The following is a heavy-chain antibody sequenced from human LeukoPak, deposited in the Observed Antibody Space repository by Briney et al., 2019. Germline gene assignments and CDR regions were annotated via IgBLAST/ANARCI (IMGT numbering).Heavy chain of an antibody. CDR2: ISYDGSNK. CDR1: GFTFSNYW. D-gene: IGHD6-13*01. V-gene: IGHV3-30*18. J-gene: IGHJ6*02. Sequence: GGSLRLSCVASGFTFSNYWLTWVRQAPGKGLEWVAVISYDGSNKYYADSVKGRFTISRDNSKNTLYLQMNSLRAEDTAVYYCAKDQGIAAAGTGYYYYYGMDVWGQGTTVTVSS. CDR3: AKDQGIAAAGTGYYYYYGMDV.